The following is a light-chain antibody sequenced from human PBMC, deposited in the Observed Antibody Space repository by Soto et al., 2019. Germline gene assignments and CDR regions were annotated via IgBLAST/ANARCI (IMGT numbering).Light chain of an antibody. Sequence: DIQMTQSPSTLSASVGDRVSISCRASQSLDKWLAWYQQKPGEAPKLLVSDASNLESGVSSRFTGSGSGTEFTLTISSLQPDEFATYYCQQYTCYPYTFGQGTKLEIK. CDR3: QQYTCYPYT. J-gene: IGKJ2*01. CDR2: DAS. V-gene: IGKV1-5*01. CDR1: QSLDKW.